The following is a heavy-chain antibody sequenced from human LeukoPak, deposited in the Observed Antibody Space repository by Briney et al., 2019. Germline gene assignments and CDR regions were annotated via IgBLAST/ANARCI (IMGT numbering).Heavy chain of an antibody. J-gene: IGHJ4*02. D-gene: IGHD5-12*01. CDR3: AREEGLDY. V-gene: IGHV3-48*03. CDR1: GFSFGSFE. Sequence: PGGSLRLSCAASGFSFGSFEMNWVRQAPGKGLEWVSYISSSGSTIDYADSVKGRFTISRDNAKNSLYLQMNSLRAEDTAVCYCAREEGLDYWGQGTLVTVSS. CDR2: ISSSGSTI.